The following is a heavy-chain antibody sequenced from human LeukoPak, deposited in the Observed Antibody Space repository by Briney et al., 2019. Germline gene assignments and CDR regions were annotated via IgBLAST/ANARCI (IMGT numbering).Heavy chain of an antibody. V-gene: IGHV3-21*01. CDR1: GFTFSSYS. J-gene: IGHJ4*02. D-gene: IGHD1-26*01. Sequence: PGGSLTLSCAASGFTFSSYSMNWVRQAPGQGLEWVSSISSSSSYIYYADSVKGRFTISRDNAKNSLYLQMNSLRAEDTAVYYCARERWESFDYWSQATLVTVSS. CDR2: ISSSSSYI. CDR3: ARERWESFDY.